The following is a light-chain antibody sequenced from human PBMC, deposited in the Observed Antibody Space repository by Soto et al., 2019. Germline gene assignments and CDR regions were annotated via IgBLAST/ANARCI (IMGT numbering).Light chain of an antibody. CDR3: QQLNSYPPL. CDR1: QGISSY. CDR2: AAS. J-gene: IGKJ3*01. Sequence: IQLTQSPSSLSASVGDRVTITCRASQGISSYLAWYQQKPGKAPKLLIYAASTLQSGVPSRFSGSGSGTDFTLTISSLQPEDFATYYCQQLNSYPPLFGPWTKVDIK. V-gene: IGKV1-9*01.